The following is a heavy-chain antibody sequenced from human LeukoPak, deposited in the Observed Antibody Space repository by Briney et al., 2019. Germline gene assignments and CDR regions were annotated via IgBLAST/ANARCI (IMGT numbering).Heavy chain of an antibody. V-gene: IGHV3-48*01. D-gene: IGHD3-22*01. CDR1: GFTVSSYS. Sequence: PGGSLRLSCAASGFTVSSYSMSWVRQAPGKGLEWGSYISGSSSTIYYADSVKGRFTISRDNGKNTLYLQMNSLRAEDTAVYYCARGSTYYDSSGQVPFDYWGQGTLVTVSS. CDR3: ARGSTYYDSSGQVPFDY. J-gene: IGHJ4*02. CDR2: ISGSSSTI.